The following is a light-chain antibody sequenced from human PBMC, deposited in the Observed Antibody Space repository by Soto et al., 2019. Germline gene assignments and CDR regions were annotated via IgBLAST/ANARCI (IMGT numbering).Light chain of an antibody. Sequence: EIVMTQSPATLSVSPGERATLSCRASQSVGSNLAWYQQKPGQAPRLLIYGASTRATGIPARFSGSGSGTELTLTISSLQSEAFAIYFCQQYNNWRPESTFGQGTKVEIK. V-gene: IGKV3-15*01. J-gene: IGKJ1*01. CDR3: QQYNNWRPEST. CDR1: QSVGSN. CDR2: GAS.